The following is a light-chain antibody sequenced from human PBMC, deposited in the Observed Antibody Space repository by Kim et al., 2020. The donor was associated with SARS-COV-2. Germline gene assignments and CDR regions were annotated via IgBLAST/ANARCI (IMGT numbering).Light chain of an antibody. CDR1: QIVASTS. CDR3: QHFDNSYT. V-gene: IGKV3-20*01. CDR2: GAS. J-gene: IGKJ2*01. Sequence: SLSPGARATLSCRASQIVASTSLAWYQQKPGQAPSLLIHGASTRVAGTPDRFSGSGSGTDYTLTITSLEAEDFAVYYCQHFDNSYTFGQGTKLEI.